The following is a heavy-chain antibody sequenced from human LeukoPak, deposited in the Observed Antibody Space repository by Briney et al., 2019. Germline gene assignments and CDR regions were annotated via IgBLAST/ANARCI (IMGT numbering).Heavy chain of an antibody. CDR3: ARGFITMREYYFDY. Sequence: SETLSLTCTVSGRSISSYYWSWIRQPPGKGLEWIGYIYYSGSHNYNPSLKSRVTIPVDTSKNQFSLKLSSVTAADTAVYYCARGFITMREYYFDYWGQGTLVTVSS. D-gene: IGHD3-22*01. V-gene: IGHV4-59*01. CDR2: IYYSGSH. J-gene: IGHJ4*02. CDR1: GRSISSYY.